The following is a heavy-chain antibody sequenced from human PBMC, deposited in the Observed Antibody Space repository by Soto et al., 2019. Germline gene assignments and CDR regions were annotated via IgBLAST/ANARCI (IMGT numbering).Heavy chain of an antibody. CDR2: ISYDGSNK. CDR1: GFTFSSYA. J-gene: IGHJ4*02. CDR3: ARAAYYYDSSGYYYDYYFDY. V-gene: IGHV3-30-3*01. Sequence: PGGSLRLSCAASGFTFSSYAMHWVRQAPGKGLEWVAVISYDGSNKYYADSVKGRFTISRDNSKNTLYLQMNSLRAEDTAVYYCARAAYYYDSSGYYYDYYFDYWGQGTLVTVSS. D-gene: IGHD3-22*01.